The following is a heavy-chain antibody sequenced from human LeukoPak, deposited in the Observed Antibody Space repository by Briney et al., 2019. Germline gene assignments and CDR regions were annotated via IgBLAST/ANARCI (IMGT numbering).Heavy chain of an antibody. CDR1: GFTFSSYA. V-gene: IGHV3-48*03. Sequence: GRSLRLSCAASGFTFSSYAMHWVRQAPGKGLEWVSYISSSGGTIYYADSVRGRFTISRDNAKNSVYVQMNSLRAEDTAVYYCARQTYCSGGACYYFDYWGQGTLVTVSS. CDR2: ISSSGGTI. D-gene: IGHD2-15*01. J-gene: IGHJ4*02. CDR3: ARQTYCSGGACYYFDY.